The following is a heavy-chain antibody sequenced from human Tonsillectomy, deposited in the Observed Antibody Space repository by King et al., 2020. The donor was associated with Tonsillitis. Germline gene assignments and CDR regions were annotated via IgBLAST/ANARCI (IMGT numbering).Heavy chain of an antibody. CDR3: TRSPKCTIGICHFDW. CDR2: SRDKGRGFTT. CDR1: GFNFSDHY. D-gene: IGHD2-8*01. V-gene: IGHV3-72*01. J-gene: IGHJ4*02. Sequence: GQLVQSGGGLVQPGGSLRLSCTVSGFNFSDHYMDWVRQAPGKGLEWLGRSRDKGRGFTTEYAASVKGRFSISRDDSQNSLYLQMRSLKTEDTAMYYCTRSPKCTIGICHFDWWGQGTLVTVSS.